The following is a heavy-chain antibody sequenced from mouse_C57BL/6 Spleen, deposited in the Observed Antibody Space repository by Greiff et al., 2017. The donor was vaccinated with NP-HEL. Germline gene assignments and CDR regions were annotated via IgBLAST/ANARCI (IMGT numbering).Heavy chain of an antibody. CDR2: IYPGDGDT. CDR1: GYAFSSSW. V-gene: IGHV1-82*01. D-gene: IGHD2-4*01. J-gene: IGHJ4*01. CDR3: ARRGYYDYDYAMDY. Sequence: VQLQQSGPELVKPGASVKISCKASGYAFSSSWMNWVKQRPGKGLEWIGRIYPGDGDTNYNGKFKGKATLTADKSSSTAYMQLSSLTSEYSAVYFCARRGYYDYDYAMDYWGQGTSVTVSS.